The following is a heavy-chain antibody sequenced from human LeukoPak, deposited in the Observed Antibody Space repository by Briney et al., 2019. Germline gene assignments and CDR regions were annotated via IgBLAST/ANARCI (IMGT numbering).Heavy chain of an antibody. Sequence: GGSLRLSCAASGFTVSSNYMSWVRQAPGKGLEWVSVIYSGGSTYYADSVKSRFTISRDNSKNTLYLKMNSLRAEDTAVYYCAREAGGYYKRGYFDYWGQGTLVTVSS. CDR2: IYSGGST. J-gene: IGHJ4*02. V-gene: IGHV3-66*02. D-gene: IGHD3-3*01. CDR1: GFTVSSNY. CDR3: AREAGGYYKRGYFDY.